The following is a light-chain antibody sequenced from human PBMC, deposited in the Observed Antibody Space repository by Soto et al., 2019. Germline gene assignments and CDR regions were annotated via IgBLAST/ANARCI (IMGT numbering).Light chain of an antibody. Sequence: DIQMTQSPSSLAASVGDRVTSTCQASQDISNYLNWYQQKPGKAPKLLIYDASNLETGVPSRFSGSGSGTDFTFTISSLQPEDIATYYCQQYDNLPLTVGGGTKVDIK. CDR3: QQYDNLPLT. J-gene: IGKJ4*01. V-gene: IGKV1-33*01. CDR2: DAS. CDR1: QDISNY.